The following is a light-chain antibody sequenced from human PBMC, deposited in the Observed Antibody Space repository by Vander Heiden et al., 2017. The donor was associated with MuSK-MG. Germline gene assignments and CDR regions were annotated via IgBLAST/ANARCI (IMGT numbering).Light chain of an antibody. CDR2: GAS. CDR3: QQYGNSPVT. V-gene: IGKV3-20*01. Sequence: EIVLTQSPGTLSLSPGERATLSCRASQSVRSNFLAWYQQRPGQPPRLLIYGASSRPTGIPDRISGSGSGTDFTLTISRLEPEDFAVYYCQQYGNSPVTFGQGTRLDIK. J-gene: IGKJ5*01. CDR1: QSVRSNF.